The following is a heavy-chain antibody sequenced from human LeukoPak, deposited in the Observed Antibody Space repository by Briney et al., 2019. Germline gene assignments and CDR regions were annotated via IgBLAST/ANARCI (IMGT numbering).Heavy chain of an antibody. CDR1: GGSISSYY. CDR2: IYTSGST. V-gene: IGHV4-4*07. J-gene: IGHJ5*02. Sequence: PSETLSLTCTVSGGSISSYYWSWIRQPAGKGLEWIGRIYTSGSTNYNPSLKSRVTMSVDTSKNQFSLKLSSVTAADTAVYYCARGAPEYCSSTSCSHKNNWFDPWGQGTLVTVSS. CDR3: ARGAPEYCSSTSCSHKNNWFDP. D-gene: IGHD2-2*01.